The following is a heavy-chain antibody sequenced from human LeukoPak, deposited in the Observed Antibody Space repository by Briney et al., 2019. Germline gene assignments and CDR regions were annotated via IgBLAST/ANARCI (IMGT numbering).Heavy chain of an antibody. V-gene: IGHV3-21*01. CDR1: GFTFSTYT. Sequence: GGSPRLSCAASGFTFSTYTMNWVRQAPGKGLEWVSSISSSSSYIYYADSVKGRFTISRDNAKNSLYLQMNSLRAEDTTVYYCARDVVGNLVGAFDIWGQGTMVSVSS. CDR2: ISSSSSYI. CDR3: ARDVVGNLVGAFDI. J-gene: IGHJ3*02. D-gene: IGHD1-7*01.